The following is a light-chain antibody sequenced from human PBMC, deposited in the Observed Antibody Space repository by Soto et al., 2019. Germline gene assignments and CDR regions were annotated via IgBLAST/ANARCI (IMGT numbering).Light chain of an antibody. CDR1: QSISSY. Sequence: DIQMTQSPSSLSASVGDRVTITCRASQSISSYLNWYQQKPGKAPKLLIYAASSLQSGVPSRFSGSGSGTDFPLPISSLQPEDFATYSCQQSYSTPVTFGPGTKVDIK. CDR2: AAS. J-gene: IGKJ3*01. CDR3: QQSYSTPVT. V-gene: IGKV1-39*01.